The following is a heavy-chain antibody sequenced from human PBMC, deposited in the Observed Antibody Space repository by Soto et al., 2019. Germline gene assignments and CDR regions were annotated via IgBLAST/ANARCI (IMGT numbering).Heavy chain of an antibody. J-gene: IGHJ4*02. Sequence: ASVKVSCKASGGTFSSYAISWVRQAPGQRLEWMGWINASNGNTKYSQKFQGRVTITRDTSASTAYMELSSLRSEDTAVYYCARSIVVVTALDYWGQGTLVTVS. CDR3: ARSIVVVTALDY. V-gene: IGHV1-3*01. CDR2: INASNGNT. D-gene: IGHD2-21*02. CDR1: GGTFSSYA.